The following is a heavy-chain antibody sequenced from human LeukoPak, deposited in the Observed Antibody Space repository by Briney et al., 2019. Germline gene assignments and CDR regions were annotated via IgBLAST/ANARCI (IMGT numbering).Heavy chain of an antibody. Sequence: SETLSLTCTVSGGPISSYYWSWIRQPPGKGLEWIGYIYYSGSTNYNPSLKSRVTISVDTSKNQFSLKLSSVTAADTAVYYCARGLRVDTAMVTYYFDYWGQGTLVTVSS. V-gene: IGHV4-59*01. D-gene: IGHD5-18*01. CDR3: ARGLRVDTAMVTYYFDY. CDR2: IYYSGST. CDR1: GGPISSYY. J-gene: IGHJ4*02.